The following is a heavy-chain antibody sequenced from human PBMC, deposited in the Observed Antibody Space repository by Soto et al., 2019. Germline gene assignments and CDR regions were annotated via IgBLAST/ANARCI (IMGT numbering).Heavy chain of an antibody. V-gene: IGHV4-59*08. D-gene: IGHD5-12*01. CDR1: GGSISSYY. J-gene: IGHJ6*03. CDR2: IYYSGST. Sequence: SETLSLTCTVSGGSISSYYWSWIRQPPGKGLEWIGYIYYSGSTNYNPSLKSRVTISVDTSKNQFSLKLSSVTAADTAVYYCARQKHIALYYYYYMDVRGKGTTVTVSS. CDR3: ARQKHIALYYYYYMDV.